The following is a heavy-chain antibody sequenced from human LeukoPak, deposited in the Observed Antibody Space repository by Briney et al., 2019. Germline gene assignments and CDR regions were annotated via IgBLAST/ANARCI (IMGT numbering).Heavy chain of an antibody. Sequence: ASVKVSCKASGYTFTSYDINWVRQATGQGLEWMGWMNPNSGNTGYAQKFQGRVTITRNTSISTAYMELSSLRSEDTAVYYCARAPVWTGYYYYMDVWGKGTTVTVSS. J-gene: IGHJ6*03. CDR2: MNPNSGNT. V-gene: IGHV1-8*01. CDR3: ARAPVWTGYYYYMDV. CDR1: GYTFTSYD. D-gene: IGHD3/OR15-3a*01.